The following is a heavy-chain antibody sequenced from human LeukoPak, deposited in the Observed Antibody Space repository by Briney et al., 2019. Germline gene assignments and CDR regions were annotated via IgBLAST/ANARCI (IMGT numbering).Heavy chain of an antibody. J-gene: IGHJ4*02. Sequence: GGSLRLSCAASGFTFSSYGMSWVRQAPGKGLEWVSAISGSGGSTYYADSVKGRFTISRDNSKNTLYLQMNSLRAEDTAVYYCAKTAHIVVVTAILDYWGQGTLVTVSS. V-gene: IGHV3-23*01. D-gene: IGHD2-21*02. CDR3: AKTAHIVVVTAILDY. CDR2: ISGSGGST. CDR1: GFTFSSYG.